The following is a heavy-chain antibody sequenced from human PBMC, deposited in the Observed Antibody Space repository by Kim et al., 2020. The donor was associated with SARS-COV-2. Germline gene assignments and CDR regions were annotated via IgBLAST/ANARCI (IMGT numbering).Heavy chain of an antibody. CDR3: ARDRSSSSDFDY. Sequence: SVKVSCKASGGTFSSYAISWVRQAPGQGLEWMGGIIPIFGTANYAQKFQGRVTITADESTSTAYMELSSLRSEDTAVYYCARDRSSSSDFDYWGQGTLVTVSS. CDR1: GGTFSSYA. CDR2: IIPIFGTA. V-gene: IGHV1-69*13. J-gene: IGHJ4*02. D-gene: IGHD6-6*01.